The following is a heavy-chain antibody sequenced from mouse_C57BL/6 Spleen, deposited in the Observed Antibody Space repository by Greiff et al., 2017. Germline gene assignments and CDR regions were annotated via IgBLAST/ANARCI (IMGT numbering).Heavy chain of an antibody. CDR1: GYTFTSYW. CDR2: IYPGSGST. V-gene: IGHV1-55*01. J-gene: IGHJ4*01. Sequence: QVQLQQPGAELVKPGASVKMSCKASGYTFTSYWITWVKQRPGQGLEWIGDIYPGSGSTNYNEKFKSKATLTVDTSSSTAYMQLSSLTSDDSAVYYCARPPYYIVRGYAMDYWGQGTSVTVSS. D-gene: IGHD2-12*01. CDR3: ARPPYYIVRGYAMDY.